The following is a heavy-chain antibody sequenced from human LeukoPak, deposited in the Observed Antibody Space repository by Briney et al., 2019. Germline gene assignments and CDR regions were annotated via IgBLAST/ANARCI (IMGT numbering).Heavy chain of an antibody. J-gene: IGHJ6*02. D-gene: IGHD1-7*01. CDR2: IGTDGAP. CDR1: GFTFSGYD. CDR3: ARAGTGPYHYYGMDV. V-gene: IGHV3-13*05. Sequence: GGSLRLSCAGSGFTFSGYDMHWVRRATGKGLEWVSAIGTDGAPYYSDSVKGRFAISRENAKSSLYLQMNSLRAGVTTVYYCARAGTGPYHYYGMDVWGQGTTVTVSS.